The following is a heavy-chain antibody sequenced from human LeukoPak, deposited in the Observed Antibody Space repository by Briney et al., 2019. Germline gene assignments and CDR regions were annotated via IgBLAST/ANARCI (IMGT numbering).Heavy chain of an antibody. CDR2: VYTSGNT. J-gene: IGHJ4*02. D-gene: IGHD3-22*01. CDR1: GGSISNYF. Sequence: PSETLSLTCTVSGGSISNYFWGWIRQPAGAGLEWIGRVYTSGNTDYNPSLKSRVSMSVDKSKNQFYLKLNSVTAADTAMYYCAGEFREDIGDGYYYEYWGQGTLVTVSS. CDR3: AGEFREDIGDGYYYEY. V-gene: IGHV4-4*07.